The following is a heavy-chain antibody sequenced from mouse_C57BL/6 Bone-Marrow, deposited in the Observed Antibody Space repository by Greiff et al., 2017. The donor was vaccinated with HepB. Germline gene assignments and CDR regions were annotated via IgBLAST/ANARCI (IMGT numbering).Heavy chain of an antibody. J-gene: IGHJ4*01. V-gene: IGHV10-1*01. CDR2: IRSKSNNYAT. CDR3: VRQLRLRRAMDY. Sequence: EVKLMESGGGLVQPKGSLKLSCAASGFSFNTYAMNWVRQPPGKGLEWVARIRSKSNNYATYYADSVKDRFTISRDDSESMLYLQMNNLKTEDTAMYYCVRQLRLRRAMDYWGQGTSVTVSS. CDR1: GFSFNTYA. D-gene: IGHD3-2*02.